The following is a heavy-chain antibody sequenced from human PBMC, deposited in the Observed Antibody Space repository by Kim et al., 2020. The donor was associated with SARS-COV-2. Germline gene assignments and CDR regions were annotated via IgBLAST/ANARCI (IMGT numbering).Heavy chain of an antibody. CDR2: ISYDGSNK. J-gene: IGHJ4*02. CDR1: GFTFSSYG. V-gene: IGHV3-30*03. Sequence: GGSLRLSCAASGFTFSSYGMHWVRQAPGKGLEWVAVISYDGSNKYYADSVKGRFTISRDNSKNTLYLQMNSLRAEDTAVYYCATAAGGYYRGYFDYWGQGTLVTVSS. CDR3: ATAAGGYYRGYFDY. D-gene: IGHD3-22*01.